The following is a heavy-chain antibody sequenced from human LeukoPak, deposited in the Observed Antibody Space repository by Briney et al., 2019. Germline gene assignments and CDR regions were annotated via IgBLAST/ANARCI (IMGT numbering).Heavy chain of an antibody. CDR2: IYYSGST. J-gene: IGHJ6*03. D-gene: IGHD3-3*01. Sequence: SETLSLTCTVSGGSISSYYWSWIRQPPGKGLEWIGYIYYSGSTYYNPSLKSRVTISVDTSKNQFSLKLSSVTAADTAVYYCARDADYITIFGVVTPLYYMDVWGKGTTVTVSS. CDR1: GGSISSYY. CDR3: ARDADYITIFGVVTPLYYMDV. V-gene: IGHV4-59*12.